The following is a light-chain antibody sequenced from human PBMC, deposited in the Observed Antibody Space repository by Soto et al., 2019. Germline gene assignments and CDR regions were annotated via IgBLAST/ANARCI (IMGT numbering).Light chain of an antibody. CDR1: QGISSD. CDR2: AAS. Sequence: DIQLTQSPSFLSASVGDRVTITCRASQGISSDLAWYQQKPGKAPKLLIYAASTLQSGVPSRFSGSGSGTDFTLTISSLQPEDLATYCCQHLNNYPPYTFGQGAEVEI. V-gene: IGKV1-9*01. CDR3: QHLNNYPPYT. J-gene: IGKJ2*01.